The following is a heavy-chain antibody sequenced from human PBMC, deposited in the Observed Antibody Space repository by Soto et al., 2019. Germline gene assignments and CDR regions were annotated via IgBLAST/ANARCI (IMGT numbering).Heavy chain of an antibody. V-gene: IGHV1-69*12. CDR1: GGTFSSYA. CDR2: IIPIFGTA. Sequence: QVQLVQSGAEVKKPGSSVKVSCKAYGGTFSSYAISWVRQAPGQGLEWMGGIIPIFGTANYAQKFQGRVTITADEFTSTAYMELSSLRSEDPAVYYCARDRAVAGLFYFDNWGQETLLTVSS. CDR3: ARDRAVAGLFYFDN. J-gene: IGHJ4*02. D-gene: IGHD6-19*01.